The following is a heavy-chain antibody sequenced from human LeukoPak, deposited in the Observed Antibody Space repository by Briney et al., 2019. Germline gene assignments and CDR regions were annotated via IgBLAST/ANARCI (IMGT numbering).Heavy chain of an antibody. CDR2: INPNSSGT. V-gene: IGHV1-2*02. CDR1: GYTFTGYY. CDR3: ARGGDCDSTSCFKPGDS. J-gene: IGHJ5*01. D-gene: IGHD2-2*01. Sequence: EASVKVSCEASGYTFTGYYMHWVRQAPGQGLEWMGWINPNSSGTNHAQNVQGRVTMTRDTSISTPYLERSRLRSDDTAVYYCARGGDCDSTSCFKPGDSWGQGTLVTVSS.